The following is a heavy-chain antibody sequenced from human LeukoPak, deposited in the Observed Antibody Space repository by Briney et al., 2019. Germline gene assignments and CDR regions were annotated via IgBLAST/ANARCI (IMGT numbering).Heavy chain of an antibody. CDR2: MYHSGTS. V-gene: IGHV4-4*02. D-gene: IGHD3-10*01. CDR3: ASRPQGPSGSLDY. Sequence: TSGTLSLTCAVSGGSISSGNWWSWVRPPPGKGLEWIGEMYHSGTSNYNPSLKSRVTISVDKSKNQFSLNLRSVTAADTAVYYCASRPQGPSGSLDYWGQGTLVTVSS. J-gene: IGHJ4*02. CDR1: GGSISSGNW.